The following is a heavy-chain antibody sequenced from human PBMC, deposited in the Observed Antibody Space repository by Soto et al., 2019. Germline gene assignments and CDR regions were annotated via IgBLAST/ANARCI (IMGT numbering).Heavy chain of an antibody. CDR1: GFTFSSHD. V-gene: IGHV3-23*01. J-gene: IGHJ4*02. CDR3: AKDGDYYHGAGGYYFDF. CDR2: ITATGARA. Sequence: QLLESGGALVQPGGSLRLSCAASGFTFSSHDMSWVRQAPGKGLEWVSTITATGARAYYTDSVKGRFTISRDNSRNTLYLQMNSVSAEDMAFYYCAKDGDYYHGAGGYYFDFWGQGTLVTVSS. D-gene: IGHD3-10*01.